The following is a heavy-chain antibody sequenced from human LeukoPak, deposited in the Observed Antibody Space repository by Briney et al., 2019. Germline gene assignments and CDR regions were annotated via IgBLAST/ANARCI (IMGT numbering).Heavy chain of an antibody. CDR2: INSDGSST. D-gene: IGHD2-15*01. Sequence: AGGSLRLSCAASGFTFSSYWMHWVRQAPGKGLVWVSRINSDGSSTSYADSVEGRFTISRDNAKNTLYLQMNSLRAEDTAVYYCARDKQTGVVALPDYWGQGTLVTVSS. CDR1: GFTFSSYW. V-gene: IGHV3-74*01. CDR3: ARDKQTGVVALPDY. J-gene: IGHJ4*02.